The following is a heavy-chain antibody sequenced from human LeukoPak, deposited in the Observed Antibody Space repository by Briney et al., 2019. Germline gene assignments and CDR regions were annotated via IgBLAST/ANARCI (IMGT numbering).Heavy chain of an antibody. Sequence: PGGSLRLSCAASGFTFSSYSMNWVRQAPGKGLEWVSSIISSSTYIYYADSVKGRFPISRDNAKDSLYLQMNSLRAEDTAVYYCARAYGDYTSLDYWGQGTLVTVSS. CDR2: IISSSTYI. CDR3: ARAYGDYTSLDY. J-gene: IGHJ4*02. D-gene: IGHD4-17*01. CDR1: GFTFSSYS. V-gene: IGHV3-21*01.